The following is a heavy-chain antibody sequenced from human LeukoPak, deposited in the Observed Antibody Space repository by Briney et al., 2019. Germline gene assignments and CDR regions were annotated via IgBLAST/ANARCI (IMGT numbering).Heavy chain of an antibody. CDR3: ARTYYYDSSGYLDY. CDR2: IYSGGST. D-gene: IGHD3-22*01. V-gene: IGHV3-66*01. CDR1: GFTVSSNY. Sequence: GGSLRLSCAASGFTVSSNYMSWVRQAPGKGLEWVSVIYSGGSTYYADSVKGRFTISRDNSKNTLYLQMHSLRAEDTAVYYCARTYYYDSSGYLDYWGQGTLVTVSS. J-gene: IGHJ4*02.